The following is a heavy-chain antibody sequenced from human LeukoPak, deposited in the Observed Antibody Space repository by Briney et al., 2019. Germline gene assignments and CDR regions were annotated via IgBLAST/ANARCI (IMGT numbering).Heavy chain of an antibody. J-gene: IGHJ4*02. CDR1: GYTFTGYY. V-gene: IGHV1-2*02. D-gene: IGHD2-15*01. Sequence: ASVKVSCKASGYTFTGYYMHWVRQAPGQGLEWMGWINPNSGGTNYAQKFQGRVTMTRDTSISTAYMELSRLRSDDTAVYYCARGERGGYCSGNSCYYFDYWGQGTLVTVSS. CDR2: INPNSGGT. CDR3: ARGERGGYCSGNSCYYFDY.